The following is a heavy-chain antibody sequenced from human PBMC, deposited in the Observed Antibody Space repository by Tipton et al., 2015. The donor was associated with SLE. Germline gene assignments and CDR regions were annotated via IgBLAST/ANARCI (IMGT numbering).Heavy chain of an antibody. J-gene: IGHJ6*03. CDR1: GDSISSGFYY. CDR2: IYGSGST. D-gene: IGHD1-26*01. CDR3: ARGGLGVSYYYYMDV. Sequence: TLSLTCTVSGDSISSGFYYWNWIRQHPGKDLEWIGYIYGSGSTNYNPSLRSRVTISVDTSKNQFSLKLSSVTAADTAVYYCARGGLGVSYYYYMDVWGKGTTVTVSS. V-gene: IGHV4-31*03.